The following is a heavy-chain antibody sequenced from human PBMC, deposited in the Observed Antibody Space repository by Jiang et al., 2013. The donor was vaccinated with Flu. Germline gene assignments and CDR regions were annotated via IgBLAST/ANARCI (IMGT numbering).Heavy chain of an antibody. CDR1: RDTFSSNA. V-gene: IGHV1-69*06. CDR3: ARGPDTSAYYYFY. Sequence: GAEVKKPGSSVRVSCKASRDTFSSNAISWLRQAPGQGPEWMGGIIPFFGTVNYAQKFQGRVTITADKSTSTVYMVLSSLRSEDTAMYYCARGPDTSAYYYFYWGQGTLVTVSP. J-gene: IGHJ4*02. CDR2: IIPFFGTV. D-gene: IGHD3-22*01.